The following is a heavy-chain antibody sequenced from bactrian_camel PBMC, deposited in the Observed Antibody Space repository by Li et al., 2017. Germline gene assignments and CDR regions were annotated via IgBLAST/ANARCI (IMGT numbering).Heavy chain of an antibody. CDR2: IYGRGGTT. CDR1: GYYYY. Sequence: VQLVESGGGSVQAGGSLRLSCAASGYYYYMVWFRQAPGSERENVAAIYGRGGTTDLASSVRGRFTISRDNSKNAVYLEMTNLKPEDTARYYCAATSMTMTIRGCLTQGTQVTVS. J-gene: IGHJ4*01. D-gene: IGHD4*01. V-gene: IGHV3-3*01.